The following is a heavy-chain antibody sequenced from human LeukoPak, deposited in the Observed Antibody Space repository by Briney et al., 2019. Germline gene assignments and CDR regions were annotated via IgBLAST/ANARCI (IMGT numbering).Heavy chain of an antibody. CDR1: GYTFTGYY. J-gene: IGHJ3*02. CDR3: ARGLRGYSYGLTYDAFDI. CDR2: INPNSGGT. V-gene: IGHV1-2*02. Sequence: ASVTVSFKASGYTFTGYYMHWVRQAPGQGLEWMGWINPNSGGTNYSQKFQGRVTMTRDTSISTAYMELSRLRSDDTAVYYCARGLRGYSYGLTYDAFDILGQGTMVTVSS. D-gene: IGHD5-18*01.